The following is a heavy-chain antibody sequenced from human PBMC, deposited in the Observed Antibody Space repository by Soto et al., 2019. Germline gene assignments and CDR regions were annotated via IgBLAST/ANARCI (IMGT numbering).Heavy chain of an antibody. Sequence: QVQLVESGGGVVQPGRSLRLSCAASGFTFSNYGMHWVRQAPGKGLEWVALISYDGSNKYYAGSVKGRFTLSRDNSKNTLYLQMNSLRAEDTAVYYCAKDNMRLLTAYYTPWLGMDVWGQGTTVTVSS. CDR1: GFTFSNYG. D-gene: IGHD3-9*01. V-gene: IGHV3-30*18. CDR2: ISYDGSNK. J-gene: IGHJ6*02. CDR3: AKDNMRLLTAYYTPWLGMDV.